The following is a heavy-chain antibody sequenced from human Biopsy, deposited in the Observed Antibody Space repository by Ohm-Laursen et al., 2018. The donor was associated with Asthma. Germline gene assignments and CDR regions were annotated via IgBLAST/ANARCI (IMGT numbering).Heavy chain of an antibody. CDR2: INAGNGNT. V-gene: IGHV1-3*01. CDR1: GYTFINYA. CDR3: ARTYYDFLTGQVNDAFGI. Sequence: GASVKVSCKASGYTFINYAIHWVRRAPGQRLEWMGWINAGNGNTKYSQKFQGRVTITRDTSASTAYMELSSLRSEDTAVYYCARTYYDFLTGQVNDAFGIWGQGTRVTVSS. J-gene: IGHJ3*02. D-gene: IGHD3-9*01.